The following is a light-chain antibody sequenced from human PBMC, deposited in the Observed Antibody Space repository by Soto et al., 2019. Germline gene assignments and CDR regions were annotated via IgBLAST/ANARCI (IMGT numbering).Light chain of an antibody. Sequence: QSVLTQPASVSGSPGQSITISCTGISNDVGTYNLVSWYQHHPGKAPKLIIYEASKRPSGVPNRLSGSKSGNTASLTISGLHAEDEADYYCCSYGRSVVFGGGTKVTVL. CDR3: CSYGRSVV. V-gene: IGLV2-23*01. CDR2: EAS. CDR1: SNDVGTYNL. J-gene: IGLJ2*01.